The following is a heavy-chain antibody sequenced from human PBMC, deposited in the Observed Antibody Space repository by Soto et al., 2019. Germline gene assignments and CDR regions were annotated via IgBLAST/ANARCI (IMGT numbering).Heavy chain of an antibody. J-gene: IGHJ6*02. CDR3: ARGGYSSSSLNYYGMDV. CDR1: GFTFSSYA. Sequence: GGSLRLSCAASGFTFSSYAMHWVRQAPGKGLEWVAVISYDGSNKYYADSVKGRFTISRDNSKSTLYLQMNSLRAEDTAVYYCARGGYSSSSLNYYGMDVWGQGTTVTVSS. V-gene: IGHV3-30-3*01. D-gene: IGHD6-6*01. CDR2: ISYDGSNK.